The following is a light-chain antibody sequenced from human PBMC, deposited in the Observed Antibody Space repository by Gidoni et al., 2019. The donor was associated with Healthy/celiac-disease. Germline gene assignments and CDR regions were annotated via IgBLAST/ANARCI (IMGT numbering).Light chain of an antibody. Sequence: DIQMTQSPSSLSASVGDRVTITCRASQSISSYLNWYQQKPGKAPKLLIYAASSLQSGAPSRFSGSGSGTDFTLTISSLQPEDFATYYCQQSYSFETFGQXTKVEIK. V-gene: IGKV1-39*01. CDR2: AAS. CDR1: QSISSY. J-gene: IGKJ1*01. CDR3: QQSYSFET.